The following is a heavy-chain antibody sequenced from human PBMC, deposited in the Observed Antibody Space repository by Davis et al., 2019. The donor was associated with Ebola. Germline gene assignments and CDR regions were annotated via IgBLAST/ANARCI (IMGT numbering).Heavy chain of an antibody. D-gene: IGHD3-10*01. CDR3: ARREAASINY. Sequence: GESLKISCAATGFTFSSFALTWLRQAPGKGLEWVSTIGASGTNSYYAESVKGRFTSSRDNSKNTLYLQMNSLRVEDTAIYYCARREAASINYWGQGTLVTVSS. CDR1: GFTFSSFA. CDR2: IGASGTNS. J-gene: IGHJ4*02. V-gene: IGHV3-23*01.